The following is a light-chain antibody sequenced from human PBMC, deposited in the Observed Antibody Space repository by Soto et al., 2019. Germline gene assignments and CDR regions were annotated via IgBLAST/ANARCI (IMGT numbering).Light chain of an antibody. J-gene: IGKJ1*01. Sequence: EIVLTQSPGTLSLSPGERGTLSCRASQSVSSNYLAWYQQKPGQAPRLLLYSAFSSATGIPDRFSGSGSGTDFTLTISRLEPEDFAVYYCQYYGSSPWTFGQGTKVEIK. CDR3: QYYGSSPWT. CDR2: SAF. CDR1: QSVSSNY. V-gene: IGKV3-20*01.